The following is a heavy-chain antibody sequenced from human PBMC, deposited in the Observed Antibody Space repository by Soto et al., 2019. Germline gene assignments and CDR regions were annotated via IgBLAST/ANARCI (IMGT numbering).Heavy chain of an antibody. D-gene: IGHD3-10*01. CDR2: SGNKPNSYIT. V-gene: IGHV3-72*01. CDR1: GFIFSDHY. Sequence: EVQLVESGGGLVQPGGSLRLSCAVSGFIFSDHYMDWVRQAPGKGLEWVGRSGNKPNSYITEYAAYVKDRFTMSRDDSKSSLYLHIDSLTPEDTAVYYCARDSRSGFGAAGGSFGYWGEGAMVTVSS. CDR3: ARDSRSGFGAAGGSFGY. J-gene: IGHJ4*02.